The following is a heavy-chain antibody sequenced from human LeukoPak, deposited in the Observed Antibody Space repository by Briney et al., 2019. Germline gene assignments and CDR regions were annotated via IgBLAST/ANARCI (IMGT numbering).Heavy chain of an antibody. CDR3: AKDMADYDSSGYYHDTAFDI. J-gene: IGHJ3*02. CDR2: ISWNSGSI. CDR1: GFTFDDYA. D-gene: IGHD3-22*01. V-gene: IGHV3-9*01. Sequence: GGSLGLSCAASGFTFDDYAMHWVRQAPGKGLEWVSGISWNSGSIGYADSVKGRFTISRDNAKNSLYLQMNSLRAEDTALYYCAKDMADYDSSGYYHDTAFDIWGQGTMVTVSS.